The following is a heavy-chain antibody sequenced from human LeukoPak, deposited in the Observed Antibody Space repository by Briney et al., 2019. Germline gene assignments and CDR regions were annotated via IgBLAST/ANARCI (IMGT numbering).Heavy chain of an antibody. J-gene: IGHJ4*02. V-gene: IGHV3-21*01. Sequence: MAGGSLRLSCAASGFTFSSYSMNWVRQAPGKGLEWVSSISSSSTYIYYADSVKGRFTISRDNANNSLYLQMNSLRAEDTAVYYCASPAVNSSRWYFGFDYWGQGTLVTVSS. D-gene: IGHD6-13*01. CDR1: GFTFSSYS. CDR3: ASPAVNSSRWYFGFDY. CDR2: ISSSSTYI.